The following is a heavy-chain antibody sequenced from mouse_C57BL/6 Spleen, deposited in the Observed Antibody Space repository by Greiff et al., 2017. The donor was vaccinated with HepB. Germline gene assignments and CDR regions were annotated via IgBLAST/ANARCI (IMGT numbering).Heavy chain of an antibody. D-gene: IGHD1-1*01. Sequence: VQLQQPGAELVMPGASVKLSCKASGYTFTSYWMHWVKQRPGQGLEWIGEIDPSDSYTNYNQKFKGKSTLTVDKSSSTAYMQLSSLTSEDAAVYYGARRGTVVATGFDYWGQGTTLTVSS. J-gene: IGHJ2*01. CDR3: ARRGTVVATGFDY. V-gene: IGHV1-69*01. CDR1: GYTFTSYW. CDR2: IDPSDSYT.